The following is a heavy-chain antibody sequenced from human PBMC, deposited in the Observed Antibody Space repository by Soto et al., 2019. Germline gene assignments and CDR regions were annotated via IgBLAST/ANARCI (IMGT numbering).Heavy chain of an antibody. CDR1: GGSISSSSYY. CDR3: ARMGDFWSGPGELDP. V-gene: IGHV4-39*01. D-gene: IGHD3-3*01. Sequence: QLQLRESGPGLVKPSETLSLTCTVSGGSISSSSYYWAWNRQSPGKGLEWIGSVYYNGFTYYNLSLKRRVTISVDTSKNQFSLKLTSVTAADTAVYYCARMGDFWSGPGELDPWGQGTRVTVSS. CDR2: VYYNGFT. J-gene: IGHJ5*02.